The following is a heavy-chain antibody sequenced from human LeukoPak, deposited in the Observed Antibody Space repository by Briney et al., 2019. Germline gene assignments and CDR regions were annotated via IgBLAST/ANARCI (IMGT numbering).Heavy chain of an antibody. V-gene: IGHV4-34*01. CDR3: ARPSLYGDYNY. CDR2: INHSGST. D-gene: IGHD4-17*01. Sequence: PSETLSLTCAVYGGSFSGYYWSWIRQLPGKGLEWIGEINHSGSTNYNPSLKSRVTISVDTSKNQFSLKLSSVTAADTAVYYCARPSLYGDYNYWGQGTLVTVSS. CDR1: GGSFSGYY. J-gene: IGHJ4*02.